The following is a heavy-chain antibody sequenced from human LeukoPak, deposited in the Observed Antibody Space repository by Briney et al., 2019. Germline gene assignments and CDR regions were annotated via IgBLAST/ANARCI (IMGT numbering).Heavy chain of an antibody. D-gene: IGHD1-1*01. Sequence: SETLSLTCTVSGGSISSSSYYWGWIRQLPGRGLEWIGSIYYSGSTYYNPSLQSRVTISVDTSKNQFSLKVSSVTAADTAVYYCARSAGGTADFDYWGQGTLVTVSS. J-gene: IGHJ4*02. V-gene: IGHV4-39*07. CDR1: GGSISSSSYY. CDR2: IYYSGST. CDR3: ARSAGGTADFDY.